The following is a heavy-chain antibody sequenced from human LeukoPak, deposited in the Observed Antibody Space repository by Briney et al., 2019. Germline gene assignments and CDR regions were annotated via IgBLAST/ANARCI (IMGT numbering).Heavy chain of an antibody. J-gene: IGHJ3*02. V-gene: IGHV5-51*01. CDR1: GYNFTKYW. Sequence: GESLKISCKGSGYNFTKYWIAWVRQMPGKGLEWMGIIYPGDSDTRYRPSFQGQVTISADKSISTAYLQWSSLRASDTAMYYCARHPAYGDSIRGLDIWGQGTMVTVSS. CDR2: IYPGDSDT. CDR3: ARHPAYGDSIRGLDI. D-gene: IGHD4-17*01.